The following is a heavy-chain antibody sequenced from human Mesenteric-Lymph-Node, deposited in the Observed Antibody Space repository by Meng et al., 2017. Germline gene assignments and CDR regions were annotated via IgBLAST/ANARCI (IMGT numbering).Heavy chain of an antibody. Sequence: EVQLVESGGGLVQPGGSLRLSCAASGFTVSSNYMSWVRQAPGKGLEWVSVIYVGGSPYDADSVRGRFTIARDISKNTLSLQMNSLTAEDSAVYYCARDIRAEGDAYIDDWGQGTLVTVSS. D-gene: IGHD3-10*01. V-gene: IGHV3-66*01. CDR1: GFTVSSNY. CDR2: IYVGGSP. CDR3: ARDIRAEGDAYIDD. J-gene: IGHJ4*02.